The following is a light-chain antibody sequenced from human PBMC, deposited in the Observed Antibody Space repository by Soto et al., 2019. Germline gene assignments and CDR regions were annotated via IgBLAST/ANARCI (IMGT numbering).Light chain of an antibody. CDR2: DVS. J-gene: IGLJ2*01. V-gene: IGLV2-14*01. CDR3: SSYTSSSTVV. Sequence: QSVLTQPASVYGSPGQSITISCTGASSDVGAYNYVSWYQQHPGKAPKLMIFDVSNRPSGVSNRFSASKSGNTASLTISGLQAEDEADYYCSSYTSSSTVVFGGGTKVTVL. CDR1: SSDVGAYNY.